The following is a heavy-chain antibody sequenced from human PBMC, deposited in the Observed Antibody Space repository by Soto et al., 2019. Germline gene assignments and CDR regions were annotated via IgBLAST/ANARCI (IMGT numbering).Heavy chain of an antibody. J-gene: IGHJ5*02. Sequence: TLSLTCTVSGGSISSGGYYWSWIRQHPAKGLEWIGYIYYSGRTYYNTSLKSRVTISVDTSKDQFSLKLSSVTAAETAVYYCARLAYCGGDCYPGWFDPWGQGXLVTVYS. CDR3: ARLAYCGGDCYPGWFDP. V-gene: IGHV4-31*03. CDR1: GGSISSGGYY. CDR2: IYYSGRT. D-gene: IGHD2-21*02.